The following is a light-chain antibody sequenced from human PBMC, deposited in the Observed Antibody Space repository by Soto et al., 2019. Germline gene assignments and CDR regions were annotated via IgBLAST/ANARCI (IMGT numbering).Light chain of an antibody. V-gene: IGKV3-20*01. CDR3: QQFGGSPWT. CDR1: QSVSSSY. J-gene: IGKJ1*01. Sequence: EIVLTQSPGTLSLSPEERATLSCRASQSVSSSYLAWYQQKPGQAPRLLIHGASRRATGIPDRFSGSGSGTDFSLTSSRLEAEDFAVYYCQQFGGSPWTFGQGTQVEIK. CDR2: GAS.